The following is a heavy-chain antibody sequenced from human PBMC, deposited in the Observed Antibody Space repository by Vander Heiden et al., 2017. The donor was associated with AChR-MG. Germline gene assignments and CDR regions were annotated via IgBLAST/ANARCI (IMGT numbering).Heavy chain of an antibody. CDR3: VRSGGRSEDY. V-gene: IGHV3-7*01. J-gene: IGHJ4*02. CDR2: IKQDGSET. CDR1: GFTFSGYR. Sequence: EVQLVESGGGLVHPGESLRLSCAASGFTFSGYRMTWVRQTPEKGPEWVAHIKQDGSETYYGHSVKGRFTISRDDSKNSLYLQMNSLRVEDTAVYYCVRSGGRSEDYWGQGTLVTVSS. D-gene: IGHD2-15*01.